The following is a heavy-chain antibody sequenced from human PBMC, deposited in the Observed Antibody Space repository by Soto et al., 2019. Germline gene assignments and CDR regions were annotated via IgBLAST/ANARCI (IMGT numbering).Heavy chain of an antibody. Sequence: PGGSLRLSCAASGFTFSNYGMHWVRQAPGKGLEWVAVISYDGSNKYYAGSLKGRFTISGDNSKNTLYLQMNSLRAEDTAVYYCAKGAYGSGSLYYFDYWGQGTLVTVSS. V-gene: IGHV3-30*18. CDR3: AKGAYGSGSLYYFDY. J-gene: IGHJ4*02. D-gene: IGHD3-10*01. CDR2: ISYDGSNK. CDR1: GFTFSNYG.